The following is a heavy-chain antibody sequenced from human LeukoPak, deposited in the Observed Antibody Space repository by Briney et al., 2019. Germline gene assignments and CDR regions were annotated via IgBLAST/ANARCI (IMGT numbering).Heavy chain of an antibody. CDR2: IYHTGST. D-gene: IGHD2-2*01. J-gene: IGHJ5*02. V-gene: IGHV4-30-2*01. CDR3: ARLQYCSGTSCYWFDP. CDR1: GGCISSGLYS. Sequence: SETLSLTCDVSGGCISSGLYSWSWIQQPPGKGLEWIGYIYHTGSTYYNPSLKSRVTISVDTSKNQFSLRLSSVTAADTAVYYCARLQYCSGTSCYWFDPWGQGTLVTVSS.